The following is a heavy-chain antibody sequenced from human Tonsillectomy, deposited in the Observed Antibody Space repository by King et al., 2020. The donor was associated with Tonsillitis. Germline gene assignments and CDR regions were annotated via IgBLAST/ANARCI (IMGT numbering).Heavy chain of an antibody. CDR3: AKKEEANSGGGVLRS. CDR2: INPSGGFT. CDR1: GYSFSSHY. J-gene: IGHJ5*02. Sequence: QLVQSGAEVKKPGASVKVSCKASGYSFSSHYIHWVRQAPGQGLEWMGLINPSGGFTIYTQKFQGRVTVTRDTSTSTVYMELSSLRSEDTAVYYCAKKEEANSGGGVLRSWGQGTLVTVSS. V-gene: IGHV1-46*01. D-gene: IGHD2-8*02.